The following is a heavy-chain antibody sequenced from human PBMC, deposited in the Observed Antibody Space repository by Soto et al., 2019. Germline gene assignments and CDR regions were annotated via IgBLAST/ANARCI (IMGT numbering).Heavy chain of an antibody. CDR2: IYWDDDK. Sequence: QITLKESGPTLVKPTQTLTLTCTFSGFSLSTSGVGVGWIRQPPGKALEWLALIYWDDDKRYSPSLKSRLTITKDTCKIQVVLTMTNVDAVDTATYYCAHTAYCGGDCYPPTFGYWGQGTLVTVSS. J-gene: IGHJ4*02. V-gene: IGHV2-5*02. CDR3: AHTAYCGGDCYPPTFGY. CDR1: GFSLSTSGVG. D-gene: IGHD2-21*02.